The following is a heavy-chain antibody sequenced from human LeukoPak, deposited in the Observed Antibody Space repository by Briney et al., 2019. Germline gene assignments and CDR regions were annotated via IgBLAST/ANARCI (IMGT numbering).Heavy chain of an antibody. V-gene: IGHV3-48*04. CDR1: GFTFSSYS. D-gene: IGHD6-13*01. Sequence: GESLRLSCAASGFTFSSYSRSWVRQPPGKGLEWVSYISSSSSTIYYADSVRGRFTISRDNTKNSLYLQMNSLRAEDTAVYYCARDSHSSSWDWGQGTLVTVSS. J-gene: IGHJ4*02. CDR3: ARDSHSSSWD. CDR2: ISSSSSTI.